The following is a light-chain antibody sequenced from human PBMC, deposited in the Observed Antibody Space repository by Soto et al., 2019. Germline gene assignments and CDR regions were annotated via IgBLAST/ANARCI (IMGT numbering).Light chain of an antibody. Sequence: QSALTQPASVSGSPGQSITISCTGTSSDVGGHNYVSWYQLHPGKAPKLMIYEVSNRPSGVSNRFSGSKSGNTASLTISGLLAEDEADDYCTSYTSTSTYVFGSGTKLTVL. CDR2: EVS. CDR1: SSDVGGHNY. V-gene: IGLV2-14*01. CDR3: TSYTSTSTYV. J-gene: IGLJ1*01.